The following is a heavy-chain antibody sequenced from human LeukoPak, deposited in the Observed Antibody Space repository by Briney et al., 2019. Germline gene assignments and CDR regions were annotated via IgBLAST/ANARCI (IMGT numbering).Heavy chain of an antibody. J-gene: IGHJ5*02. V-gene: IGHV4-39*07. Sequence: SETLSLTCTVSGGSISSSSYYWGWIRQPPGKGLEWIGSIYYSGSTYYNPSLKSRVTISVDTSKNQFSLKLSSVTAADTAVYYCARSDIAVAGTFPWGQGTLVTVSS. D-gene: IGHD6-19*01. CDR1: GGSISSSSYY. CDR3: ARSDIAVAGTFP. CDR2: IYYSGST.